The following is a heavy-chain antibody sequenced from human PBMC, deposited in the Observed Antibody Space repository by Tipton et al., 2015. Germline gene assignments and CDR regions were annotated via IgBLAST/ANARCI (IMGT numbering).Heavy chain of an antibody. CDR1: GGSISRSDYY. CDR2: MFYSGSA. D-gene: IGHD4-23*01. V-gene: IGHV4-39*01. J-gene: IGHJ4*02. Sequence: TLSLTCNVFGGSISRSDYYWGWIRQPPGKGLEWIGNMFYSGSAYYNPALNSRVTISVDTSENQFSLRLSSVTAADTAVYYCAGARGRHGGLFDSWGQGTLVTVSS. CDR3: AGARGRHGGLFDS.